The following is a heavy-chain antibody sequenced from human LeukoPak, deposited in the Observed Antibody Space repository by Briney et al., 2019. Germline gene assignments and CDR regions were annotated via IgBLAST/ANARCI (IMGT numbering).Heavy chain of an antibody. CDR2: ISAYNGNT. V-gene: IGHV1-18*01. Sequence: ASVRVSCKASGYTFTSYGISWVRQAPGQGLEWMGWISAYNGNTNYAQKLQGRVTMTTDTSTSTAYMELRSLRSDDTALYYCARGVRGVITSPADYWGQGTLVTVSS. CDR1: GYTFTSYG. D-gene: IGHD3-10*01. CDR3: ARGVRGVITSPADY. J-gene: IGHJ4*02.